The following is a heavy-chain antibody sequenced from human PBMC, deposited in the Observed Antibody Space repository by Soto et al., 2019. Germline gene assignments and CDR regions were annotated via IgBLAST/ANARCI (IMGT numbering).Heavy chain of an antibody. CDR3: ARGGNRYSTTACGVGGFDF. Sequence: KTSETLSLTCTVSGGSISSSSYYWGWIRQPPGKGLEWIGSIYYTGTTNYNPSLKRRVTISLDTAKNQFSLNVNSLTTADTAVYFCARGGNRYSTTACGVGGFDFWGQGTLVTVSS. V-gene: IGHV4-39*07. CDR1: GGSISSSSYY. CDR2: IYYTGTT. J-gene: IGHJ4*02. D-gene: IGHD2-8*01.